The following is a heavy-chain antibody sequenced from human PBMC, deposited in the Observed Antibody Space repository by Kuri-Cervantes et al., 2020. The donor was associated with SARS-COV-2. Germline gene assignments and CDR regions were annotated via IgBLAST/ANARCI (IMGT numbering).Heavy chain of an antibody. J-gene: IGHJ2*01. CDR3: ARGNGAVATSGYWYFDL. CDR1: GGSISSYY. D-gene: IGHD6-19*01. V-gene: IGHV4-59*01. Sequence: GSLRLSCTVYGGSISSYYGSWIRQPPGKGLEYIGYIYYSGTTNYNPSLKSRVTISVDTSKNQFSLKLSSVTAADTAMYFCARGNGAVATSGYWYFDLWGRGTLVTVSS. CDR2: IYYSGTT.